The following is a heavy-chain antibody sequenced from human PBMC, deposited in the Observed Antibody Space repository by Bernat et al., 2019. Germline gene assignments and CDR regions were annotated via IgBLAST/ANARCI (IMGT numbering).Heavy chain of an antibody. V-gene: IGHV4-39*01. CDR3: ARPTIERITSGQGGGAFDI. CDR1: GGSISSSSYY. J-gene: IGHJ3*02. CDR2: IYYSGST. Sequence: QLQLQESGPGLVKPSETLSLTCTVSGGSISSSSYYWGWIRQPPGKGLAWIGSIYYSGSTYYNPSLKSRVTISVDTSKNQFSLTLSSVTAAETAVYYCARPTIERITSGQGGGAFDIRGQGTTVTVSS. D-gene: IGHD2-8*01.